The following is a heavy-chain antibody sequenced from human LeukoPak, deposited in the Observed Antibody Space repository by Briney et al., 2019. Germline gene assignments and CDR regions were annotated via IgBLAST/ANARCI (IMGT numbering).Heavy chain of an antibody. D-gene: IGHD6-19*01. Sequence: ASVKVSCKASGYTFTSYGISWVRQAPGQGLGWMGWISAYNGNTNYAQKLQGRVTMTTDTSTSTAYMELRSLRSDDTAVYYCARVSPQGVGSSGWLNYWGQGTLVTVSS. V-gene: IGHV1-18*01. CDR1: GYTFTSYG. CDR2: ISAYNGNT. CDR3: ARVSPQGVGSSGWLNY. J-gene: IGHJ4*02.